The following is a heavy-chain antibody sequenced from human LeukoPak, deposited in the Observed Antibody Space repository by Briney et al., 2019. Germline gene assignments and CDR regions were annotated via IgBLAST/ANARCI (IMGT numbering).Heavy chain of an antibody. CDR3: ARSISSGGFRLDY. V-gene: IGHV3-21*01. CDR2: ISSSSSYI. CDR1: GFTFSSYS. J-gene: IGHJ4*02. Sequence: PGGSLRLSCAASGFTFSSYSMNWVRQAPGKGLEWVSSISSSSSYIYYADSVKGRFTISRDNAKNSLYLQMNSLRAEDTAVYYCARSISSGGFRLDYWGQGTLVTVSS. D-gene: IGHD3-3*02.